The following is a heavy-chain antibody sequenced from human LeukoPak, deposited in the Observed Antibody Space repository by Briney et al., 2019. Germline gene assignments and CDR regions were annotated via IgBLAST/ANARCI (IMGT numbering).Heavy chain of an antibody. CDR3: ARGPSSIYDFWSGSSFDP. J-gene: IGHJ5*02. CDR1: GFTFSAYS. D-gene: IGHD3-3*01. Sequence: PGGSLRLSCAASGFTFSAYSMNWVRQAPGKGLESVSSITSSSTYIYYADSVKGRFTISRDNAKSTLYLQMNSLRAEDTAVYYCARGPSSIYDFWSGSSFDPWGQGTLVTVSS. CDR2: ITSSSTYI. V-gene: IGHV3-21*06.